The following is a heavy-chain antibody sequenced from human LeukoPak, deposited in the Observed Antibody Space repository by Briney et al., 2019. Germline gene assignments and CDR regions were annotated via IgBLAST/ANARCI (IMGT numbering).Heavy chain of an antibody. CDR1: GFTFSSYA. J-gene: IGHJ6*02. CDR2: ISYDGSNK. CDR3: ARGTRADDPYYYYGMDV. Sequence: GGSLRLSCAASGFTFSSYAMYWVRQAPGKGLEWVAVISYDGSNKYYADSVKGRFTISRDNSKNTLYLQMNSLRAEDTAVYYCARGTRADDPYYYYGMDVWGQGTTVTVSS. V-gene: IGHV3-30-3*01. D-gene: IGHD1-1*01.